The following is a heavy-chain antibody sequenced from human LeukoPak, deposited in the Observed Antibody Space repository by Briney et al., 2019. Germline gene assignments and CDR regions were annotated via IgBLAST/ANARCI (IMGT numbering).Heavy chain of an antibody. V-gene: IGHV5-51*01. D-gene: IGHD3-22*01. J-gene: IGHJ4*02. CDR1: GYSFTTYW. CDR3: ARAYYASDGYLDF. Sequence: GESLKISCKGSGYSFTTYWIGWVRQMPGKGLEWMGIIYPGDSDTRYSPSSQGQVPISADKSISTTYLQWSSLKASDTAMYYCARAYYASDGYLDFWGQGTLVTVSS. CDR2: IYPGDSDT.